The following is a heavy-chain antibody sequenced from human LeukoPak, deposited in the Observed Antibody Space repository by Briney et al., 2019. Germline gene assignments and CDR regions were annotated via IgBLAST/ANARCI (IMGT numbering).Heavy chain of an antibody. CDR3: AKDEYSTVGY. V-gene: IGHV3-64*01. J-gene: IGHJ4*02. CDR1: GFTFSSYA. Sequence: GGSLRLSCAASGFTFSSYAMHWVRQAPGKGLEYVSAISSNGGSTYYANSVKGRFTISRDNSKNTLYLQMNSLRAEDTAVYYCAKDEYSTVGYWGQGTLVTVSS. D-gene: IGHD5-18*01. CDR2: ISSNGGST.